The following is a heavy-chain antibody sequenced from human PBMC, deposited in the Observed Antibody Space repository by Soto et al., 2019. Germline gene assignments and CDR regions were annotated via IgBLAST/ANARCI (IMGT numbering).Heavy chain of an antibody. V-gene: IGHV4-34*01. Sequence: SETLSLTCALYGGSFDGYYWRCVSQSPGKGLEGIGEIHHSGRTKYNPSLKSRVSLSVDTSTKHFSLRLTSVTAADTRVYYCARGVDSWSGYLFWGQGTTVAVSS. CDR2: IHHSGRT. CDR1: GGSFDGYY. D-gene: IGHD3-3*01. CDR3: ARGVDSWSGYLF. J-gene: IGHJ6*01.